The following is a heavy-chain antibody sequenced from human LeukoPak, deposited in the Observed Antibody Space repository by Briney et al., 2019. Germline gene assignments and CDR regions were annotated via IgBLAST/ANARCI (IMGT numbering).Heavy chain of an antibody. V-gene: IGHV1-69*04. Sequence: SVKVSCKAFGGTFSSYAISWVRQAPGQGLEWMGRIIPILGIANYAQKFQGRVTITADKSTSTAYMELSSLRSEDTAVYYCASGSITMVRGVMTYWGQGTLVTVSS. D-gene: IGHD3-10*01. CDR3: ASGSITMVRGVMTY. CDR2: IIPILGIA. J-gene: IGHJ4*02. CDR1: GGTFSSYA.